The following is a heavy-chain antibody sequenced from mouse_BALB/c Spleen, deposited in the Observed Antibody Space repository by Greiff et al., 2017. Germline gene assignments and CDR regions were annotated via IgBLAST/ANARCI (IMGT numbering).Heavy chain of an antibody. V-gene: IGHV3-5*02. CDR3: AREGELSPFAY. J-gene: IGHJ3*01. Sequence: EVQLQESGPGLVKPSQTVSLTCTVTGISITTGNYRWSWIRQFPGNKLEWIGYIYYSGTITYNPSLTSRTTITSDTSKNQFFLEMNSLTAEDTATYYCAREGELSPFAYWGQGTLVTVSA. D-gene: IGHD4-1*01. CDR2: IYYSGTI. CDR1: GISITTGNYR.